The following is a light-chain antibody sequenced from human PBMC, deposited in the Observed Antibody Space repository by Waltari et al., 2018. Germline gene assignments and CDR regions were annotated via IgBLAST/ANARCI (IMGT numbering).Light chain of an antibody. Sequence: QSVLTQPPSVSGAPGQRVTISCTGSSSNIGAGHDVHWYQHLPGTAPKLLIYGKKKRPAGGPNQCSGSKSDTEASRGITELQAGDEADYYCQSYDSSLGGSRVFGTGTKVTVL. V-gene: IGLV1-40*01. CDR3: QSYDSSLGGSRV. CDR1: SSNIGAGHD. J-gene: IGLJ1*01. CDR2: GKK.